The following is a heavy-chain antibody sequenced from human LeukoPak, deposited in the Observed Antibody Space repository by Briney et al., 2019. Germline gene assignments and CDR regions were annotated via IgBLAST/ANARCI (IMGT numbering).Heavy chain of an antibody. J-gene: IGHJ4*02. D-gene: IGHD2-2*01. CDR3: ARGSYARHVDY. CDR2: IKQDGSEK. V-gene: IGHV3-7*01. Sequence: GGSLRLSCAASGFTFSSYWMSWVRQAPGKRLEWVANIKQDGSEKHYVDSVKGRFTISRDNAKNSLYLQMNSLRAEDTAVYYCARGSYARHVDYWGQGTLVTVSS. CDR1: GFTFSSYW.